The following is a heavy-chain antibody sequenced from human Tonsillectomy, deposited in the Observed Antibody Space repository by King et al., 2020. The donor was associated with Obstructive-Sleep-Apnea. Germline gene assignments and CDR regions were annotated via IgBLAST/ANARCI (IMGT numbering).Heavy chain of an antibody. CDR2: IYYSGST. CDR1: GGSMSSYY. J-gene: IGHJ1*01. Sequence: VQLQESGPGLVKPSETLSLTCNVSGGSMSSYYWSWIRQPPGKRLEWIGYIYYSGSTNYNPSLKSRVTISVGKSKNPFSLKLSPVTAADTAVYYCAAPSSGWYVAPFQYWGQGTLVTVSS. V-gene: IGHV4-59*01. D-gene: IGHD6-19*01. CDR3: AAPSSGWYVAPFQY.